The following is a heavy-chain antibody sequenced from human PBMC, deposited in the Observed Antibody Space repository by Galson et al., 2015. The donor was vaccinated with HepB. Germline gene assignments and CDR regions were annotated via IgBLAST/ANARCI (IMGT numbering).Heavy chain of an antibody. D-gene: IGHD2-21*01. Sequence: SLRLSCAASGFTFNNFAISWVRQGPGKGLEWVSSISGSGSNTYYADSVKGRFTVYRDNSKNTLYLQMNSLRAEDTALYYCVGSSCGPNCYSGADCWGHGTLVTVSS. V-gene: IGHV3-23*01. J-gene: IGHJ5*01. CDR2: ISGSGSNT. CDR3: VGSSCGPNCYSGADC. CDR1: GFTFNNFA.